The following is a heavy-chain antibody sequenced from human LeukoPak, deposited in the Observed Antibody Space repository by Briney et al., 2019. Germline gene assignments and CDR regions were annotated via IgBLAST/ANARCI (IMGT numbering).Heavy chain of an antibody. J-gene: IGHJ4*02. Sequence: PGGSLRLSCAASGFTFSSYGMHWVRQAPGKGLEWVAVIWFDGSSKYYADSVKGRFTISRDNFKNTLYLQMNSLRAEDTAVYYCARDWFGNCGGDCSVGHWGQGVLVTVSS. D-gene: IGHD2-21*02. CDR1: GFTFSSYG. V-gene: IGHV3-33*01. CDR2: IWFDGSSK. CDR3: ARDWFGNCGGDCSVGH.